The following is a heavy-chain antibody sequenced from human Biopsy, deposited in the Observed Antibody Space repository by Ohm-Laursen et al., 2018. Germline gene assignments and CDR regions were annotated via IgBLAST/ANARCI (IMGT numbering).Heavy chain of an antibody. CDR3: ARAPFGSGSYSEFDY. CDR2: IKEDGSEK. D-gene: IGHD3-22*01. J-gene: IGHJ4*02. CDR1: GFTFSSYW. Sequence: SLRLSCAASGFTFSSYWMSWVRQARGKGLEWVANIKEDGSEKHYVDSVKGRFTISRDNSKSSLSLQMNSLRGEDTAVYYCARAPFGSGSYSEFDYWGQGSLVTVSS. V-gene: IGHV3-7*01.